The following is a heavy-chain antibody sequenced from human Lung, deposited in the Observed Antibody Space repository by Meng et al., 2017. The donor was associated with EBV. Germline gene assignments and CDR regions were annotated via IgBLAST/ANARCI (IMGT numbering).Heavy chain of an antibody. J-gene: IGHJ4*02. Sequence: QVQLQESGPGLVKPSQSMSLTFTVSGVSISSSGFYWSWIRQHPGKGLEWIGYIYDSGSTYYSPSLKSRVSMSVDTSKNQFSLKLSSVTAADTAVYYCARDYGSGIFDYWGQGTLVTVSS. CDR2: IYDSGST. D-gene: IGHD3-10*01. CDR1: GVSISSSGFY. CDR3: ARDYGSGIFDY. V-gene: IGHV4-31*03.